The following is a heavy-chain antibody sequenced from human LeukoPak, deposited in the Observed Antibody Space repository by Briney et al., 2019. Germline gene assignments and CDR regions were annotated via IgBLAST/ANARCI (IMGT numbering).Heavy chain of an antibody. Sequence: AGGSLRLSCAASGFTFSDYYMSWIRQAPGKGLEWVSYISSSGSTIYYADSVKGRFTISRDNAKNSLYLQMNSLRAEDTAVYYCARDVLTSSSSWYSRPRVHYYYYYMDVWGKGTTVTVSS. CDR2: ISSSGSTI. CDR3: ARDVLTSSSSWYSRPRVHYYYYYMDV. CDR1: GFTFSDYY. J-gene: IGHJ6*03. V-gene: IGHV3-11*01. D-gene: IGHD6-13*01.